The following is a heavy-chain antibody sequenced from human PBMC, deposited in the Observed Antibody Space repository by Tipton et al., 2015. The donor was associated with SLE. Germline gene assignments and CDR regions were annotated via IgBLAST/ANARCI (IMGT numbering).Heavy chain of an antibody. CDR2: ISSSSSYI. V-gene: IGHV3-21*04. CDR1: GFTFSSYS. J-gene: IGHJ4*02. Sequence: SLRLSCAASGFTFSSYSMNWVRQAPGKGLEWVSSISSSSSYIYYADSVKGRFTISRDNSKNTLYLQMNSLRAEDTAVYYCAKGRTMVRGAVDYWGQGTLVTVSS. CDR3: AKGRTMVRGAVDY. D-gene: IGHD3-10*01.